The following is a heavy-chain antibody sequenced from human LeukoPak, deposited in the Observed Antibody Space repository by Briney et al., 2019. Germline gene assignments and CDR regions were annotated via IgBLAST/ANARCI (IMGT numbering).Heavy chain of an antibody. D-gene: IGHD3-22*01. Sequence: GGSLRLSCAASGFTFSSYSMNWVRQAPGKGLECASSISSSSSYIYYADSVKGRFTISRDNAKNSLYLQMNSLRAEDTAVYYCARDGNYYDSSGYYCAFVYWGQGTLVTVSS. CDR1: GFTFSSYS. CDR3: ARDGNYYDSSGYYCAFVY. J-gene: IGHJ4*02. V-gene: IGHV3-21*01. CDR2: ISSSSSYI.